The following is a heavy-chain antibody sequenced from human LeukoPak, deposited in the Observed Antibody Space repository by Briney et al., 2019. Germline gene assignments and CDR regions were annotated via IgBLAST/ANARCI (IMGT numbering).Heavy chain of an antibody. CDR2: IYYSGST. CDR1: GGSISSYY. CDR3: ARDSSGYYDFWSGYFYFDY. J-gene: IGHJ4*02. V-gene: IGHV4-59*12. Sequence: KTSETLSLTCTVSGGSISSYYWSWIRQPPGKGLEWIGYIYYSGSTNYNPSLKSRVTISVDTSKNQFSLKLSSVTAADTAVYYCARDSSGYYDFWSGYFYFDYWGQGTLVTVSS. D-gene: IGHD3-3*01.